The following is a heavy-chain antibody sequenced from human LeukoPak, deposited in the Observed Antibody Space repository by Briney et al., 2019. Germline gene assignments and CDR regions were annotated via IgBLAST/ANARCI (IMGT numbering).Heavy chain of an antibody. CDR1: GGSISSSSYY. CDR2: IYYSGST. V-gene: IGHV4-39*01. D-gene: IGHD3-9*01. Sequence: SETLFLTCTVSGGSISSSSYYWGWIRQPPGKGLEWIGSIYYSGSTYYNPSLKSRVTISVDTSKNQFSLKLSSVTAADTAVYYCARHARHSHYDILTGYPEGWFDPWGQGTLVTVSS. CDR3: ARHARHSHYDILTGYPEGWFDP. J-gene: IGHJ5*02.